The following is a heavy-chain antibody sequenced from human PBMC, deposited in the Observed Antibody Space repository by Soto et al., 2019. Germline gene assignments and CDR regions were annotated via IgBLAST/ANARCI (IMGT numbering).Heavy chain of an antibody. CDR2: FYHSGST. CDR3: ARDYGGNSGSNAFDI. Sequence: QLQLQESGSGLVKPSQNLSLTCAVSGGSISIAGYSWSWIRQPPGKGLEWIGYFYHSGSTFYNPSLKSRVTISVDRSKNQFSLKLSSVTAADTAVYYCARDYGGNSGSNAFDIWGQGTMVTVAS. V-gene: IGHV4-30-2*01. J-gene: IGHJ3*02. D-gene: IGHD4-17*01. CDR1: GGSISIAGYS.